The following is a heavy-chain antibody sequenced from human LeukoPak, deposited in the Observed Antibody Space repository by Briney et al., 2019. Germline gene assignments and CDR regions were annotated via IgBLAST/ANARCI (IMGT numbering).Heavy chain of an antibody. Sequence: SETLSLTCTVSGGSISSDYWSWIRQSPGKGLELLGYMYYIGSNNYNPSLKSRVTISLDTSKNQFSLRLSSVTAADTAVYYCARHAPGGFGELEPFDYWGQGILVTVSS. D-gene: IGHD3-10*01. J-gene: IGHJ4*02. CDR2: MYYIGSN. V-gene: IGHV4-59*08. CDR3: ARHAPGGFGELEPFDY. CDR1: GGSISSDY.